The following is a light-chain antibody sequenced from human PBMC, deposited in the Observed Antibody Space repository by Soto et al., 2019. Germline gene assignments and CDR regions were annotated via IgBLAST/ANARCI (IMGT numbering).Light chain of an antibody. V-gene: IGLV2-14*01. CDR3: TSFTSSTPRWV. CDR1: SSDVGGYNY. CDR2: DVT. Sequence: QSVLTQPASVSGSPGQSITISCTGTSSDVGGYNYVSWYQQYPGTAPKLMIYDVTNRPSGVSNRFSGSKSGNTASLTISGLQAEDEVDYYCTSFTSSTPRWVFGGGTKLTVL. J-gene: IGLJ3*02.